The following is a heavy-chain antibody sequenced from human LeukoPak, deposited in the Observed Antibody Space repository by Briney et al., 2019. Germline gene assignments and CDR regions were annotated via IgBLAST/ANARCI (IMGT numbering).Heavy chain of an antibody. CDR2: IYHSGST. V-gene: IGHV4-30-2*01. CDR3: AREPHQTWDDYGGNADY. Sequence: SETLSLTCTVSGGSISSGGYYWSWIRQPPGKGLEWIGYIYHSGSTYYNPSLKSRVTISVDRSKNQFSLKLSSVTAADTAVYYCAREPHQTWDDYGGNADYWGQGTLVTVSS. CDR1: GGSISSGGYY. J-gene: IGHJ4*02. D-gene: IGHD4-23*01.